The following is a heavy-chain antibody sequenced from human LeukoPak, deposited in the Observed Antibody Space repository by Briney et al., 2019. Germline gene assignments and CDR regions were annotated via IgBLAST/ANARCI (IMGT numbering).Heavy chain of an antibody. J-gene: IGHJ3*02. Sequence: GGSLRLSCAASGFTFSSYWMSWVRQAPGKGLEWVANIKQDGSEKYYVDSVKGRFTISRDNAKNSLYLQMNSLRAEDTAVYYCARDYWGSQEGDAFDIWGQGTMVTVSS. CDR1: GFTFSSYW. CDR3: ARDYWGSQEGDAFDI. D-gene: IGHD7-27*01. V-gene: IGHV3-7*01. CDR2: IKQDGSEK.